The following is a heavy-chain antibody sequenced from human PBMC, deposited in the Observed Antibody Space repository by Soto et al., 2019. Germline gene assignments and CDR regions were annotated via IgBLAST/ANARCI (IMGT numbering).Heavy chain of an antibody. V-gene: IGHV4-30-4*01. CDR1: GGSISSGDYY. CDR2: IYYSGST. D-gene: IGHD3-22*01. J-gene: IGHJ3*02. CDR3: ARVSYYYDSSGYYYVAFDI. Sequence: SETLSLTCTVSGGSISSGDYYGSWVRQPPGKGLEWIGYIYYSGSTYYNPSLKSRVTISVDTSKNQFSLKLSSVTAADTAVCYCARVSYYYDSSGYYYVAFDIWGQGTMVTVSS.